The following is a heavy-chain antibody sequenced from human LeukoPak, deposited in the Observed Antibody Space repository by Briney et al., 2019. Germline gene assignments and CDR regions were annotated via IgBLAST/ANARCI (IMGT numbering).Heavy chain of an antibody. D-gene: IGHD3-10*01. Sequence: GGSLRLSCAASGFTFSSHNMHWVRQAPGKGLEWVAVVWYDGINNVFADSVKGRFTLSRDNSNKTLFLQINSLRVEDTAVYYCARGRDNYGSGDSWGQGILVTVSS. CDR1: GFTFSSHN. CDR2: VWYDGINN. V-gene: IGHV3-33*01. J-gene: IGHJ4*02. CDR3: ARGRDNYGSGDS.